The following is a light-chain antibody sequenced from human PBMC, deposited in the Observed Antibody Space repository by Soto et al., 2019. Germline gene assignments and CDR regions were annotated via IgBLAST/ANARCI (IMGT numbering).Light chain of an antibody. CDR2: AAS. Sequence: DIQMTQSPSSLSASVGDRVTITCRASQSINTYLNWYQQEPGKAPKLLIYAASTLQGGVPSRFSGSGSETEFTLTISSLQPEDFATYFCQQLKSYPLTFGGGTKVDIK. V-gene: IGKV1-9*01. J-gene: IGKJ4*01. CDR1: QSINTY. CDR3: QQLKSYPLT.